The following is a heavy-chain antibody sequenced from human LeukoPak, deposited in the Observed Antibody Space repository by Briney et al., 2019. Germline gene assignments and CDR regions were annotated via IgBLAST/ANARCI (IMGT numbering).Heavy chain of an antibody. V-gene: IGHV1-46*01. J-gene: IGHJ4*02. Sequence: ASVKVSCKASGYTFTSYYMHWVRQAPGQGLEWMGIINPSGGSTSYAQKFQGRVTMTRDTSTSTVCMELSSLRSEDTAVYYCARSQDYYDSSGYFDYWGQGTLVTVSS. CDR3: ARSQDYYDSSGYFDY. D-gene: IGHD3-22*01. CDR1: GYTFTSYY. CDR2: INPSGGST.